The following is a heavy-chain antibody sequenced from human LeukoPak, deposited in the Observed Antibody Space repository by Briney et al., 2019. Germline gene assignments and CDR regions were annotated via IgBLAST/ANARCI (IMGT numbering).Heavy chain of an antibody. CDR2: ISDDESNK. D-gene: IGHD2-15*01. J-gene: IGHJ6*02. V-gene: IGHV3-30-3*01. Sequence: GGSLRLSCAASGLTFSGYAMHWVRQAPGKGLEWVAVISDDESNKYYTDSVKGRFTISRDNSKNTLYLQMNSLRAEDSALYYCARAGLAATHYYYYGMDAWGQGTTVTVSS. CDR1: GLTFSGYA. CDR3: ARAGLAATHYYYYGMDA.